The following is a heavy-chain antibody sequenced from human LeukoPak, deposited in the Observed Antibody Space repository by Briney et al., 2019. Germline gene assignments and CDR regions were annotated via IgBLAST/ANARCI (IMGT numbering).Heavy chain of an antibody. J-gene: IGHJ3*02. CDR1: GGSISSGSYY. CDR2: IYYTGNT. V-gene: IGHV4-31*03. CDR3: ARGVFSFDAFDI. Sequence: SETQSLTCTVSGGSISSGSYYWSWIRQPAGKGLEWIGHIYYTGNTYYNPSLTSRIAISIDTSEKHFSLKLSSVTAADTAVYYCARGVFSFDAFDIWGQGTMVIVSS.